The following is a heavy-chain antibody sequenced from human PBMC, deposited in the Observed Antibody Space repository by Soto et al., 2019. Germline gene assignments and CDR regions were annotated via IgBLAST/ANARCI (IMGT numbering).Heavy chain of an antibody. D-gene: IGHD1-1*01. J-gene: IGHJ6*02. Sequence: EVQLVESGGGLVKPGGSLRLSCAASGFSFSNFTMNWVRQAPGKGLEWVSSIDTGTTFMFYADSVTGRFTISRDNSKKSVYLQMNSLRAEDTAVYYCARETESSSWNDGLMDVWGQGTTVTVSS. V-gene: IGHV3-21*01. CDR2: IDTGTTFM. CDR3: ARETESSSWNDGLMDV. CDR1: GFSFSNFT.